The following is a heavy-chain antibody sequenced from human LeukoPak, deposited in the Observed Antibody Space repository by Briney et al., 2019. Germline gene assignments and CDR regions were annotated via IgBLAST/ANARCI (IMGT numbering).Heavy chain of an antibody. D-gene: IGHD3-10*01. J-gene: IGHJ4*02. Sequence: GESLKISCQGSGYSFTTYWIGWVRQMPGKGLEWMGIIYPGDSDTRYSPSFQGQVTISADKSISTAYLQWSSLKASDTAMYYCAKTYYYGSGSYYYFDYWGQGTLVTVSS. V-gene: IGHV5-51*01. CDR3: AKTYYYGSGSYYYFDY. CDR1: GYSFTTYW. CDR2: IYPGDSDT.